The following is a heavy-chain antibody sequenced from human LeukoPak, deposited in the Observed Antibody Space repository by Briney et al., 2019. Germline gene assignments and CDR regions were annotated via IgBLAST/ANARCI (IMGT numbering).Heavy chain of an antibody. Sequence: GESLKISCKGSGYKFADRWIGWVRQMPGKGLEWMGIIYPGDSDTRYSPSFQGQVTISADKSISTAYLQWSSLKASDTAMYYCARVRYGDYAYYYMDVWGKGTTVTVSS. V-gene: IGHV5-51*01. CDR1: GYKFADRW. CDR2: IYPGDSDT. D-gene: IGHD4-17*01. J-gene: IGHJ6*03. CDR3: ARVRYGDYAYYYMDV.